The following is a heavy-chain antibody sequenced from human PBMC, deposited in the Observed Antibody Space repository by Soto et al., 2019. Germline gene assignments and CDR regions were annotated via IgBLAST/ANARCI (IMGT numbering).Heavy chain of an antibody. J-gene: IGHJ6*02. CDR3: ASTKGSSDYYGMDV. Sequence: QVQLVRSGAEVKKPGSSVKVSCKASGGTFSSYTINWVRQAPGQGLEWMGRIIPNLGIANYAQKFQGRVTITADKSTSTAYMNLSSLRSEDTAVYYCASTKGSSDYYGMDVWGQGTTVTVSS. V-gene: IGHV1-69*02. CDR1: GGTFSSYT. CDR2: IIPNLGIA. D-gene: IGHD6-6*01.